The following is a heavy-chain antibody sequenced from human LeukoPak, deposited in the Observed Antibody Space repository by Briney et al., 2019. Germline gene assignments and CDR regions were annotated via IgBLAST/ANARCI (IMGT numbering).Heavy chain of an antibody. J-gene: IGHJ4*02. Sequence: SQTLSLTCTVSGGSISSGDYYWSWIRQPPGKGLEWIGYIYYSGSTYYNPSLKSRVTISVDTSKNQYSLKLSSVTAADTAVYYCARAKSGGYSYGYYFDYWGQGTLVTVSS. V-gene: IGHV4-30-4*08. CDR2: IYYSGST. CDR3: ARAKSGGYSYGYYFDY. CDR1: GGSISSGDYY. D-gene: IGHD5-18*01.